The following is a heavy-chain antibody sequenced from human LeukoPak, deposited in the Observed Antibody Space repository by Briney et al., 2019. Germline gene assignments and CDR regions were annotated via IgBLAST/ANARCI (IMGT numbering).Heavy chain of an antibody. Sequence: GGSLRLSCTASGFTFSRYSMNWVRQAPGKGLEWVAYIHSSIGTKEYADSVKGRFTISRDNAKKSLYLQMNSLRAEDTAVYSCAREGTVGAFDIWGQGTMVTVSS. CDR2: IHSSIGTK. J-gene: IGHJ3*02. D-gene: IGHD4-23*01. CDR3: AREGTVGAFDI. CDR1: GFTFSRYS. V-gene: IGHV3-48*01.